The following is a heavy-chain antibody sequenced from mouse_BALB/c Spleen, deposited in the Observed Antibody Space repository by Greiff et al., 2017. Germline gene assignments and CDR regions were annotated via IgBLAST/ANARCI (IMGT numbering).Heavy chain of an antibody. CDR2: IWTGGGT. D-gene: IGHD2-4*01. J-gene: IGHJ3*01. CDR3: VREGYDYDSAY. Sequence: VMLVESGPGLVAPSQSLSITCTVSGFSLTSYDISWIRQPPGKGLEWLGVIWTGGGTNYNSAFMSRLSISKDNSKSQVFLKMNSLQTDDTAIYYCVREGYDYDSAYWGQGTLVTVSA. CDR1: GFSLTSYD. V-gene: IGHV2-9-2*01.